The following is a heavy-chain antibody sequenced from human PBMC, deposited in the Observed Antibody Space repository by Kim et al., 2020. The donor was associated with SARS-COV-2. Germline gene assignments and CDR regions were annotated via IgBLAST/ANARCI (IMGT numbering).Heavy chain of an antibody. Sequence: GGSLRLSCAASGFTVSSNYMSWVRQAPGKGLEWVSVIYSGGSTYYADSVKGRFTISRDNSKNTLYLQMNSLRAEDTAVYYCAREWVPYYFDYWGQGTLVTVSS. V-gene: IGHV3-66*01. J-gene: IGHJ4*02. CDR1: GFTVSSNY. CDR3: AREWVPYYFDY. CDR2: IYSGGST.